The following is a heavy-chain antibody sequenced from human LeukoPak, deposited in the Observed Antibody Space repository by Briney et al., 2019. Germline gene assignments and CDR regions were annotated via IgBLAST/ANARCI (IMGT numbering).Heavy chain of an antibody. CDR3: ARGTAMDAFDI. CDR2: INAGNGNT. J-gene: IGHJ3*02. V-gene: IGHV1-3*01. Sequence: ASVTVPCKASGYTLTSYAMHWVRQAPGQRLEWMGWINAGNGNTKYSQKFQGRVTITRDTSASTAYMELSSLRSEDTAVYYCARGTAMDAFDIWGQGTMVTVSS. D-gene: IGHD5-18*01. CDR1: GYTLTSYA.